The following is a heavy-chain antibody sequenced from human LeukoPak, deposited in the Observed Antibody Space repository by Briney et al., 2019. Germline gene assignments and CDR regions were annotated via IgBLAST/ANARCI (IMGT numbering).Heavy chain of an antibody. CDR1: GFTFSSYS. Sequence: GGSLRLSCAASGFTFSSYSMNWVRQAPGKGLEWVSSISSSSSYIYYADSVKGRFTISRDNAKNSLYLQLNSLRAEDTAVYYCAKGGTTVTTWDYWGQGTLVTVSS. J-gene: IGHJ4*02. CDR3: AKGGTTVTTWDY. CDR2: ISSSSSYI. V-gene: IGHV3-21*01. D-gene: IGHD4-17*01.